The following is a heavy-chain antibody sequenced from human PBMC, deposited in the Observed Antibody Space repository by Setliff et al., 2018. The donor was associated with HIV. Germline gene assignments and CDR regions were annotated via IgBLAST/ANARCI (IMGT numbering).Heavy chain of an antibody. CDR3: ARGGGTIIGANFDY. Sequence: PSETLSLTCNVSGGSISSFSYYWTWIRQSPGKGLEWIGSIYYSGSTHYNPSLKSRVTISVDTSKNQFSLKLSSVTAADTAVYYCARGGGTIIGANFDYWGQGTLVTVSS. V-gene: IGHV4-39*01. D-gene: IGHD3-3*01. CDR2: IYYSGST. J-gene: IGHJ4*02. CDR1: GGSISSFSYY.